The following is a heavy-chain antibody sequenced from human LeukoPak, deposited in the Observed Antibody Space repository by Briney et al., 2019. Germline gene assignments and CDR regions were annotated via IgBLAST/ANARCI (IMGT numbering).Heavy chain of an antibody. CDR2: INLDGSEK. J-gene: IGHJ4*02. Sequence: GGSLRLSCAASGFTFSSYWMSWVRQAPGKGLEWVADINLDGSEKYYVDSVKGRFTISRDNAKNSLNLQMNSLRAEDTAVYYCAREGTRGLFDSWGQGTLVTVSS. CDR1: GFTFSSYW. D-gene: IGHD1/OR15-1a*01. V-gene: IGHV3-7*01. CDR3: AREGTRGLFDS.